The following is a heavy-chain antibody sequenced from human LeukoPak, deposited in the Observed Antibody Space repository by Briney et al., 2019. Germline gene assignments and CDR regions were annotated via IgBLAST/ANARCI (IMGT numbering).Heavy chain of an antibody. CDR2: ISSSSYT. Sequence: GGSLRLSCAASGFTFSDYYMSWIRQAPGKGLEWVSYISSSSYTNYADSVKGRFTISRDNAKNSLYLQMNSLRAEDTAVYYCARDSQYCSGGSCPSGAAFDIWGQGTMVTVSS. CDR3: ARDSQYCSGGSCPSGAAFDI. CDR1: GFTFSDYY. D-gene: IGHD2-15*01. V-gene: IGHV3-11*05. J-gene: IGHJ3*02.